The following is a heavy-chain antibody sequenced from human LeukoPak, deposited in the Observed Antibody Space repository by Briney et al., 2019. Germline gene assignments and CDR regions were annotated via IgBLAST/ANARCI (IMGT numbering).Heavy chain of an antibody. CDR3: ARVVAVAGKNYFDY. J-gene: IGHJ4*02. CDR1: GGSISSYY. Sequence: PSETLSLTCTVSGGSISSYYWSWIRQPPGKGLEWIGYIYYSGSTNYNPSLKSRVTISVDTSKNQFSLKLSSVTAADTAVYYCARVVAVAGKNYFDYWGQGTLVTVSS. V-gene: IGHV4-59*01. D-gene: IGHD6-19*01. CDR2: IYYSGST.